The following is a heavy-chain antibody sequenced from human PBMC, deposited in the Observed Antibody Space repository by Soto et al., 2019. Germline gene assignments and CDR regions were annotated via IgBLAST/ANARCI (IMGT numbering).Heavy chain of an antibody. CDR2: IKSKTDGGAT. CDR3: TPYDYIWGSYRYRGAY. Sequence: EVQLVESGGGLVKPGGSLRLSCAASGFIFSNAWMSWVRQAPGKGLEWVGHIKSKTDGGATHYAAPVTGRFTISRDDSENTLYLQMNGRKPEDTAVYYCTPYDYIWGSYRYRGAYWGQGPLVTVSP. D-gene: IGHD3-16*02. V-gene: IGHV3-15*01. J-gene: IGHJ4*02. CDR1: GFIFSNAW.